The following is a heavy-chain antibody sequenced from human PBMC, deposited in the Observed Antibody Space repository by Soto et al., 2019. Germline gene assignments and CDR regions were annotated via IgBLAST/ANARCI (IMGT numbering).Heavy chain of an antibody. D-gene: IGHD6-13*01. V-gene: IGHV5-51*01. J-gene: IGHJ6*02. Sequence: GESLKISCKGSGYSFTSYWIGWVRQMPGKGLEWMGIIYPGDSDTRYSPSFQGQVTISADKSISTAYLQWSSLKASDTAMYYCARHGRAAAGINYYSYGMDVWGQGTTVTVSS. CDR2: IYPGDSDT. CDR1: GYSFTSYW. CDR3: ARHGRAAAGINYYSYGMDV.